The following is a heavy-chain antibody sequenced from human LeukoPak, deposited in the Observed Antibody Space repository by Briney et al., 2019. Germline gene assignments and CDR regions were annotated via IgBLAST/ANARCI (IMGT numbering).Heavy chain of an antibody. Sequence: PSETLSLTCTVSGGSISSSSYYWGWIRQPPGKGLEWIGSIYYSGSTYYNPSLKSRVTISVDTSKNQFSLKLSSVTAADTAVYYCARTDEGAGTIFGVLGYRQRTYYFDYWGQGTLVTVSS. CDR3: ARTDEGAGTIFGVLGYRQRTYYFDY. V-gene: IGHV4-39*01. CDR1: GGSISSSSYY. D-gene: IGHD3-3*01. CDR2: IYYSGST. J-gene: IGHJ4*02.